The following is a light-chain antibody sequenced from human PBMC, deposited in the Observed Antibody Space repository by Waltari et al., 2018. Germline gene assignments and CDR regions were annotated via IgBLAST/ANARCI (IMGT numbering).Light chain of an antibody. J-gene: IGKJ3*01. CDR1: QSVSTY. Sequence: ILLTQPLVTLSLSPADRATLSCRASQSVSTYLAWYQQRPGQAPRLLIYDASNRVTGIPARFSGSGSGTDFTLTISSLEPEDFAVYYCQQRSDWPPFAFGPGTKVDIK. CDR3: QQRSDWPPFA. V-gene: IGKV3-11*01. CDR2: DAS.